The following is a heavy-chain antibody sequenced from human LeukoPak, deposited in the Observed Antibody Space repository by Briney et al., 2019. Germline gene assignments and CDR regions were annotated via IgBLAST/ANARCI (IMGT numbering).Heavy chain of an antibody. CDR2: IYHSGST. CDR1: GGSFSTYY. D-gene: IGHD6-13*01. Sequence: SETLSLTCAVYGGSFSTYYWSWIRQPPGEGLEWIGEIYHSGSTNYNPSFKSRVTISVDTSMNQSSLKLSSVTAADTAVYYCARVGQQLVRGDWFDPWGQGTLVTVSS. J-gene: IGHJ5*02. V-gene: IGHV4-34*01. CDR3: ARVGQQLVRGDWFDP.